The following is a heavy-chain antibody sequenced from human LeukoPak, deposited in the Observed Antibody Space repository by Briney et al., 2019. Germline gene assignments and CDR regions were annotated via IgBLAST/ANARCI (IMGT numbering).Heavy chain of an antibody. V-gene: IGHV3-23*01. J-gene: IGHJ4*02. D-gene: IGHD5-18*01. CDR2: ISGSGGST. CDR1: GFTFSSYG. Sequence: GASLRLSCAASGFTFSSYGMSWVRQAPGKGLEWVAAISGSGGSTYYGGSGKGRFTISRDNSKNTLYLQMNSLRAEATPVYYFAKDLEDDTAITYCGQPTLATASS. CDR3: AKDLEDDTAITY.